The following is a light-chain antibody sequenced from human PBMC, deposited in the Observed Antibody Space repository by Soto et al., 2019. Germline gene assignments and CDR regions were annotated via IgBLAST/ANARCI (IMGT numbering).Light chain of an antibody. CDR3: GTWDSSLSAGQV. V-gene: IGLV1-51*01. CDR2: DNN. J-gene: IGLJ1*01. Sequence: QSVLTQPPSVSAAPGQKVTISCSGSSSNIGNNYVPWYQQLPGTAPKLLIYDNNKRPSGIPDRFSGSKSGTSATMGITGLQTGDEADYYCGTWDSSLSAGQVLGTGTKVTVL. CDR1: SSNIGNNY.